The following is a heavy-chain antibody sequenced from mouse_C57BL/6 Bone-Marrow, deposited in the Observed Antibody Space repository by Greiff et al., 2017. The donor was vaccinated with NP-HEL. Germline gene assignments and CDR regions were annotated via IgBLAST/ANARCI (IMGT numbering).Heavy chain of an antibody. D-gene: IGHD2-4*01. CDR1: GYTFTSYW. V-gene: IGHV1-59*01. CDR3: ASRSTMITRYFDY. J-gene: IGHJ2*01. Sequence: VQLQQPGAELVRPGTSVKLSCKASGYTFTSYWMHWVKQRPGQGLEWLGVIDPSDSYTNYHQKFKGKATLTVDTSSSTAYMQLSSLTSEDSAVYYCASRSTMITRYFDYWGQGTTLTVSS. CDR2: IDPSDSYT.